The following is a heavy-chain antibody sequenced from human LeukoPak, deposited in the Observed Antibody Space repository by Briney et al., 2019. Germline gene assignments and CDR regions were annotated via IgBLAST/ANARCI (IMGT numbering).Heavy chain of an antibody. D-gene: IGHD3-22*01. CDR3: AKVGVTMIVVANLGY. J-gene: IGHJ4*02. CDR2: ISYDGSNK. V-gene: IGHV3-30*18. Sequence: GGSLRLSCAASGFTFSSYGMHWVRQAPGKGLEWVAVISYDGSNKYYADSVKGRFTISRDNSKNTLYLQMNSLRAEDTAVYYCAKVGVTMIVVANLGYWGQGTLVTVSS. CDR1: GFTFSSYG.